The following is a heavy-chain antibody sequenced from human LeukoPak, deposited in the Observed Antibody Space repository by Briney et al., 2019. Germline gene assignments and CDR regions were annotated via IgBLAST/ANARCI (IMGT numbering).Heavy chain of an antibody. J-gene: IGHJ4*02. Sequence: GGSLRLSCAAPGFTFTDSWMSWVRQPPGKGLEWVVNIKPDGTEKYYVDSLKGRFTVSRGNAKNSLYLQMSSLRAEDTAVYYCARVRYGNYFDYWGQGTLVTVSS. CDR2: IKPDGTEK. V-gene: IGHV3-7*04. D-gene: IGHD3-16*02. CDR3: ARVRYGNYFDY. CDR1: GFTFTDSW.